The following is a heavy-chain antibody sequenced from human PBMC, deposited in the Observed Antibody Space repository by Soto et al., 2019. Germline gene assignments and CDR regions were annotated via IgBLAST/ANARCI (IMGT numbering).Heavy chain of an antibody. V-gene: IGHV4-31*03. J-gene: IGHJ4*02. CDR2: IHYSGST. D-gene: IGHD3-10*01. CDR3: ERTSNLYGSGPRVY. Sequence: SETLSLTCTVSGGSISSFCSYWSWIRQHPGKGLEWIGYIHYSGSTYYNPSLKSRVTISVDTSKNQFSLKLSSVTAADTAVYYCERTSNLYGSGPRVYWGQGTLVTV. CDR1: GGSISSFCSY.